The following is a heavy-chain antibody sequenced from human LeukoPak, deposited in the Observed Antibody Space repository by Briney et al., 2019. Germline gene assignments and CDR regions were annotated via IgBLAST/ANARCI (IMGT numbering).Heavy chain of an antibody. CDR2: IYYSEST. Sequence: SETLSLTCTVSGGSISSYYWSWIRQPPGKGLEWIGYIYYSESTNYNPSLKSRVTISVDTSKNQFSLKLSSVTAADTAVYYCAREGYGGKAIDYWGQGTLVTVSS. V-gene: IGHV4-59*01. CDR1: GGSISSYY. D-gene: IGHD4-23*01. CDR3: AREGYGGKAIDY. J-gene: IGHJ4*02.